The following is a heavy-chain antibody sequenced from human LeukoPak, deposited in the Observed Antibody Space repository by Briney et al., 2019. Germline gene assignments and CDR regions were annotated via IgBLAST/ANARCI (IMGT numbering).Heavy chain of an antibody. Sequence: SETLSLTCTVSGDSISSYYWSWIRQPPGKGLVWIGYIYDSGKTNYNASLISRVTISVDTSKDQFSLKLTSVTPADTAVYYCARGGGTLDYWGQGTLVTVSS. D-gene: IGHD3-16*01. J-gene: IGHJ4*02. V-gene: IGHV4-59*01. CDR1: GDSISSYY. CDR3: ARGGGTLDY. CDR2: IYDSGKT.